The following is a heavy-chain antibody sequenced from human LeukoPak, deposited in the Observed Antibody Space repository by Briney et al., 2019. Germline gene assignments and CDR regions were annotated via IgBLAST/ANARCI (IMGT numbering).Heavy chain of an antibody. D-gene: IGHD2-15*01. CDR2: ISSSGSTI. CDR3: ARGDVGTPWYYYYYMDV. V-gene: IGHV3-11*04. Sequence: GGSLRLSCAASGFTFSDYYMSWVRQAPGKGLEWVSYISSSGSTIYYADSVKGRFTISRDNAKNSLYLQMHSLRAEDTAVYYCARGDVGTPWYYYYYMDVWGKGTTVTVSS. J-gene: IGHJ6*03. CDR1: GFTFSDYY.